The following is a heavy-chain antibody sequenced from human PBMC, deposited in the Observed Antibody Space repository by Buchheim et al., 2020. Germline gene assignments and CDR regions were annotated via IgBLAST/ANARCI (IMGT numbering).Heavy chain of an antibody. CDR1: GYSFTSYW. J-gene: IGHJ6*02. V-gene: IGHV5-51*01. Sequence: EVQLVQSGAEVKKPGESLKISCKGSGYSFTSYWIGWVRQMPGKGLEWMGIIYPGDSDTRYSPSFQAQVTISADTSISTAYPQWSSLKASDTDMYYCARHGVPGNYEGRENNYYYYYGMDVWGQGTT. CDR2: IYPGDSDT. D-gene: IGHD4-11*01. CDR3: ARHGVPGNYEGRENNYYYYYGMDV.